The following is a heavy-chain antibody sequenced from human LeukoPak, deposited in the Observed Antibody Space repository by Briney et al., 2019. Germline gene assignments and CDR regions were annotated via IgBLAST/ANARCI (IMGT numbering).Heavy chain of an antibody. D-gene: IGHD3-22*01. CDR3: TTGLPRFYDSSGYYYRWFDP. Sequence: GGSLRLSCAASGFTFSNAWMSWVRQAPGKGLEWVGRIKSKTDGGTTDYAAPVKGRFTISRDDSKNTLYLQMNSLKTEDTAVYYCTTGLPRFYDSSGYYYRWFDPWGQGTLVTVSS. V-gene: IGHV3-15*01. CDR1: GFTFSNAW. CDR2: IKSKTDGGTT. J-gene: IGHJ5*02.